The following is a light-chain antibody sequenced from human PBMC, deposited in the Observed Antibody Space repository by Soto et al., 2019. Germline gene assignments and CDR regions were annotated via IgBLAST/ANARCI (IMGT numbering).Light chain of an antibody. Sequence: DSQVKQSPSTLSASKGDRATITCRASQSIDSWLAWYQQKPGKAPKLLIYKTSNLESGVPSRFSGSGSGTGFSLTISSLQPDDFATYYCQQYKSFSLTFGGGTKVDIK. CDR3: QQYKSFSLT. CDR2: KTS. CDR1: QSIDSW. J-gene: IGKJ4*01. V-gene: IGKV1-5*03.